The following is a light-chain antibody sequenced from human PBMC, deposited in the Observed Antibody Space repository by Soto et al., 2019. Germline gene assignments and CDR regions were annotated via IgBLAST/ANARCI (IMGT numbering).Light chain of an antibody. J-gene: IGKJ3*01. Sequence: EIVLTQSPATLSLSPGERATLSCRASQSVENYLAWYQQKPGQAPRLLIHDASHRATGIPPRFSGSGSGTDFTLTISSLEPEDFAVYYCQYRWGSTFGPGTKVDIK. CDR2: DAS. CDR3: QYRWGST. CDR1: QSVENY. V-gene: IGKV3-11*01.